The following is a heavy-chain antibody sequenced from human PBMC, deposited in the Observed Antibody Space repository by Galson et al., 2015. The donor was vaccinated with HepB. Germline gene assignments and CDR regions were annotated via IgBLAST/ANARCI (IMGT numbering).Heavy chain of an antibody. CDR2: IYDSGST. V-gene: IGHV4-59*01. Sequence: SETLSLTCTVSGGSISNYYWSWIRQPPGKGLEWIGYIYDSGSTNYNPSLKSRVTISVGTSNNQFSLKLASVTAADTAVYYCARDRKDVVVLHNAFRSYYSYHMDVWGTGTTVTVSS. CDR3: ARDRKDVVVLHNAFRSYYSYHMDV. D-gene: IGHD2-2*01. CDR1: GGSISNYY. J-gene: IGHJ6*03.